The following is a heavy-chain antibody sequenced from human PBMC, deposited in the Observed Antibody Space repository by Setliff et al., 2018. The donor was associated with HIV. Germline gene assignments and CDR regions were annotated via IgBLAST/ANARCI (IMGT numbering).Heavy chain of an antibody. CDR3: VRMEATRPPRGLDY. Sequence: SETLSLTCTVSGGFVSRSSYYWGWIRQPRGKRLEWIGTIYYNGDTQYNPSFKSRVIMSVDTSKNQFSLRLMSVTAADTAVYYCVRMEATRPPRGLDYWGPGTLVTVSS. D-gene: IGHD6-6*01. CDR2: IYYNGDT. V-gene: IGHV4-39*01. J-gene: IGHJ4*02. CDR1: GGFVSRSSYY.